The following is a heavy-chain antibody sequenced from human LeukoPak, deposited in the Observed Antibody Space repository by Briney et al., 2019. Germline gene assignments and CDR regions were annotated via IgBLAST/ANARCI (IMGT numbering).Heavy chain of an antibody. CDR2: IYHSGST. CDR3: ARDGGKSYFDY. D-gene: IGHD4-23*01. Sequence: SETLSLTCTVSGVSISSSSYYWGWIRRPPGKGLEWIGSIYHSGSTYYNPSLKSRVTISVDTSKNQFSLKLSSVTAADTAVYYCARDGGKSYFDYWGQGTLVTVSS. V-gene: IGHV4-39*07. J-gene: IGHJ4*02. CDR1: GVSISSSSYY.